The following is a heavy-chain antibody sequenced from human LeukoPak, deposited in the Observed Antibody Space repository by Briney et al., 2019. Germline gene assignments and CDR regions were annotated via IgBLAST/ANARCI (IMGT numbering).Heavy chain of an antibody. CDR2: INSGGASI. D-gene: IGHD2-2*01. J-gene: IGHJ4*02. CDR3: VMQDNVVVQIARAFDS. Sequence: GGSLRLSCAASGFTFSSYEMHWVRQAPGRGLEWVAYINSGGASIFYADSVRGRFAISRDNAKNSLYLQMNSLRAEDTAVYYCVMQDNVVVQIARAFDSWSQGTLVTVSP. CDR1: GFTFSSYE. V-gene: IGHV3-48*03.